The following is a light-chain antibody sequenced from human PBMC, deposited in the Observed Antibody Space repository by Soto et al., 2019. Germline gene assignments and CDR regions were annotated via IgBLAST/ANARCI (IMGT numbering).Light chain of an antibody. CDR1: SSDVGNYKY. Sequence: QSALTQPASLSGAPGQAVTISCTGTSSDVGNYKYVSWYQQHPGKAPKLMIYEVSNRPSGVSNRFSGSKSGNTASLTISGLQAEDETDYYCFSYTSSGTYVFGTGTKVNVL. J-gene: IGLJ1*01. V-gene: IGLV2-14*01. CDR3: FSYTSSGTYV. CDR2: EVS.